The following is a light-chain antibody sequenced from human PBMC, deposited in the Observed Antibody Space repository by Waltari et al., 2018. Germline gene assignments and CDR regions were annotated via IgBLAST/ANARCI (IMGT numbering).Light chain of an antibody. Sequence: SYELTQPPSVSVSPGQTATIPCSGHKLGDKYACWYQRRPVQSPLLVIYQDNKRPSGIPDRFSGSNSGNTATLTITGTQPIDEADYYCQAWDSNIVIFGGGTKLTVL. CDR2: QDN. CDR1: KLGDKY. CDR3: QAWDSNIVI. J-gene: IGLJ2*01. V-gene: IGLV3-1*01.